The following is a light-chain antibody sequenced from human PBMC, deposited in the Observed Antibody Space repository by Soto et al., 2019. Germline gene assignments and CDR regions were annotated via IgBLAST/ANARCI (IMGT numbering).Light chain of an antibody. J-gene: IGKJ2*01. CDR2: DAS. Sequence: IVLTQSPPTLSLSPGERATLTCRASQSFSRYLAWYQQRPGQAPRLLIYDASYRASGTPARFSGSGSGTDFTLTISRLETEDFGVYYCQQRGNGVSFGQGTRLEMK. CDR1: QSFSRY. CDR3: QQRGNGVS. V-gene: IGKV3-11*01.